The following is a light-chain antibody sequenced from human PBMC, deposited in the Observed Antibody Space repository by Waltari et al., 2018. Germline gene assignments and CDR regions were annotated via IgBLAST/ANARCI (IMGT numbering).Light chain of an antibody. Sequence: SYVLTQSPSVSVAPGQTASVSCGGNNIGSQSVNWYQQKPGQAPGLVVDDDSDRPSGTPERFSGSNSGNTATLTISRVEAGDEADYYCQVWDSGTDHEVFGGGTKLTV. CDR3: QVWDSGTDHEV. CDR1: NIGSQS. V-gene: IGLV3-21*02. J-gene: IGLJ3*02. CDR2: DDS.